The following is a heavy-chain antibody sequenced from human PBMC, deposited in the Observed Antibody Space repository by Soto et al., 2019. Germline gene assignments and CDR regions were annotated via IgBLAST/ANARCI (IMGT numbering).Heavy chain of an antibody. CDR3: AREARPYCGGDCYPLDV. CDR2: IYYSGST. V-gene: IGHV4-31*03. Sequence: PSEPLSLTCTVSGGSIRSGGYYWSWIRQHPGKGLEWIGYIYYSGSTYYNPSLKSRVTIAVDTSKNQFSLKLSSVTAADTAVYYCAREARPYCGGDCYPLDVWGQGTTVTVSS. J-gene: IGHJ6*02. CDR1: GGSIRSGGYY. D-gene: IGHD2-21*02.